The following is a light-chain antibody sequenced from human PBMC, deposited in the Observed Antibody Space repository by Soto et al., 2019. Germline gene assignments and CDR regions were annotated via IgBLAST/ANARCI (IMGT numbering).Light chain of an antibody. V-gene: IGKV3-15*01. J-gene: IGKJ1*01. CDR2: GAS. CDR3: QQYNNWPPWT. CDR1: QGVNSD. Sequence: EIVMTQSPATLSVSPGERATLSCRASQGVNSDLAWYQQKPGQAPRLLIYGASTRAAGIPVRFSGSGSGTELTLTISSLQSEDFAVYYCQQYNNWPPWTFGQGTKVEVK.